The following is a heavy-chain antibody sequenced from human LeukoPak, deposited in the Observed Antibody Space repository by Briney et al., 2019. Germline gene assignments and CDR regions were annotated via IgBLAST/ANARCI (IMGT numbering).Heavy chain of an antibody. V-gene: IGHV3-53*01. CDR1: GFTVGTNS. CDR3: ARAAPGH. Sequence: GGSLRLSCAASGFTVGTNSMSWVRQAPGKGLQWVSIIYSSGLTDYAASVKGRCTVFRDNSKNSLYLQMNSLRAEDTAVYYCARAAPGHGGQGTLVTVSS. CDR2: IYSSGLT. J-gene: IGHJ4*02. D-gene: IGHD2-2*01.